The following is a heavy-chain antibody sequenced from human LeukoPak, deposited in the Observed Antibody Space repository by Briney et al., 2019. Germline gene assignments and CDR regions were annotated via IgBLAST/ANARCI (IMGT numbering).Heavy chain of an antibody. J-gene: IGHJ4*02. V-gene: IGHV3-20*04. D-gene: IGHD1-26*01. Sequence: GGSLGLSGAALGLMFANHGRPWARQFPGRNLEWVSGINWNGGSTGYVDSVKGRFTISRDNAKNVLFLQMNNLRAEDTAFYYCARGEWDLRDWGQGTLVIVSS. CDR1: GLMFANHG. CDR2: INWNGGST. CDR3: ARGEWDLRD.